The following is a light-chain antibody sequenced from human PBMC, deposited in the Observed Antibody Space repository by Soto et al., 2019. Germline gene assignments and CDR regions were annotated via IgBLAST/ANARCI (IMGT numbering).Light chain of an antibody. J-gene: IGKJ3*01. Sequence: DIQMTQSPSPLSASVGDRVDITCRTSQSVSSYLNWYQAKPGKAPKLLICEASSLESGVPSRFSGSGSGTDFTLTISSLQPEDSATYYCQQSYSTPPFTFGPG. CDR1: QSVSSY. CDR3: QQSYSTPPFT. CDR2: EAS. V-gene: IGKV1-39*01.